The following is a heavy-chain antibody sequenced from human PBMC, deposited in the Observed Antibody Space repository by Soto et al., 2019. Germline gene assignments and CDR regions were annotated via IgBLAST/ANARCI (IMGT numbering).Heavy chain of an antibody. J-gene: IGHJ3*02. CDR3: ARRWGYDAFDI. CDR2: IWYDGSNK. V-gene: IGHV3-33*01. Sequence: QVQLVESGGGVVQPGRSLRLSCAASGFTFSSYGMHWVRQAPGKGLEWVAVIWYDGSNKYYADSVKGRFTISRDNSKNTLYLQMNSLRAEHTAVYYCARRWGYDAFDIWGQGTMVTVSS. D-gene: IGHD3-16*01. CDR1: GFTFSSYG.